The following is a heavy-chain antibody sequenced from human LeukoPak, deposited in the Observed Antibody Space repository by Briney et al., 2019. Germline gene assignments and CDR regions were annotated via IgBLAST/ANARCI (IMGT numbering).Heavy chain of an antibody. CDR1: GYSISSGYY. D-gene: IGHD3-3*01. J-gene: IGHJ5*02. CDR2: IYYSGST. Sequence: SETLSLTCTVSGYSISSGYYCVWIRQPPGKGLEWIGSIYYSGSTYYNPSLKSRVTISVDTSKNQFSLKLSSVTAADTAVYYCARRPVLARFDPWGQGTLVTVSS. V-gene: IGHV4-38-2*02. CDR3: ARRPVLARFDP.